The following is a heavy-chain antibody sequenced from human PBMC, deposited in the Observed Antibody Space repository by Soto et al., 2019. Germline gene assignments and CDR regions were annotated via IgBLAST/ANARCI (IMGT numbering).Heavy chain of an antibody. J-gene: IGHJ5*02. V-gene: IGHV4-39*01. CDR2: IYYSGTT. CDR1: GGSITSSGYY. D-gene: IGHD6-6*01. Sequence: QLQLQESGPGLVKPPETLSLTCTVSGGSITSSGYYWGWIRQPPGKGLEWIGSIYYSGTTYYNPSLKSRVIISVDTSKTQFSLKLSSVTAADAAVYYCARHVRGDSSSSGGWFDPWGQGTLVTVSS. CDR3: ARHVRGDSSSSGGWFDP.